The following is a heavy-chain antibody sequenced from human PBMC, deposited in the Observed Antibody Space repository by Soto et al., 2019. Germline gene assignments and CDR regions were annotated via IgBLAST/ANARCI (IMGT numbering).Heavy chain of an antibody. D-gene: IGHD2-15*01. CDR3: ARHSRPYCSGGNCYFDY. Sequence: GESLKISCESSGYSFTSYWIGWVRQMPGKGLEWMGIIYPGDSNTRYSPSFQGQVTISADKSISTAYLQWSSLKASDTAIYYCARHSRPYCSGGNCYFDYWGQGTLVTVSS. CDR1: GYSFTSYW. J-gene: IGHJ4*02. CDR2: IYPGDSNT. V-gene: IGHV5-51*01.